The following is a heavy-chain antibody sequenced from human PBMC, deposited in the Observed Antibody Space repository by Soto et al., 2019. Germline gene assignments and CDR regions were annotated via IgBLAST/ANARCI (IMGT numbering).Heavy chain of an antibody. J-gene: IGHJ4*02. CDR1: GFTFDDYA. Sequence: GGSLRLSCVVSGFTFDDYAMHWVRQAPGRGLEWVSSISWNHGGIGYADSVRGRFTVSRDNAKNSLYLQMNSLRREDTAFYYCIRKYYNTLGDYWGQGTLVTVSS. D-gene: IGHD3-9*01. CDR3: IRKYYNTLGDY. V-gene: IGHV3-9*01. CDR2: ISWNHGGI.